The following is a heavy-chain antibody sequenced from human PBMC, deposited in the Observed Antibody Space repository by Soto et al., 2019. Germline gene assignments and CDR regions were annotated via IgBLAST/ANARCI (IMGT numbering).Heavy chain of an antibody. D-gene: IGHD2-21*02. CDR3: ARVVTAMGDYYYYGMDV. V-gene: IGHV1-69*12. Sequence: QVQLVQSGAEVKKPGSSVKVSCKASGGTFSSYAISWVRQAPGQGLEWMGGIIPIFGTANYAQKFQGRVTITADESTSTAYMELSSLRSEDTAVHYCARVVTAMGDYYYYGMDVWGQGTTVTVSS. CDR2: IIPIFGTA. CDR1: GGTFSSYA. J-gene: IGHJ6*02.